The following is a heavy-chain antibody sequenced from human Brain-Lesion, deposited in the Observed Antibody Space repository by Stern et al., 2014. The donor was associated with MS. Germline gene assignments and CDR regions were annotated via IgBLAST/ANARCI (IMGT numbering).Heavy chain of an antibody. V-gene: IGHV4-61*02. Sequence: QVQLQESGPGLVKPSQTLSLTCTVSGGSISSGNYYWSWIRQPAGEGLEWIGRIYSSGGTQYNPPLKSRVTISADTSANQLSLMVSSVTAADTAVYYCARGNYDVLTDNGGHGFDIWGQGTMVTVSS. CDR1: GGSISSGNYY. CDR2: IYSSGGT. D-gene: IGHD3-9*01. CDR3: ARGNYDVLTDNGGHGFDI. J-gene: IGHJ3*02.